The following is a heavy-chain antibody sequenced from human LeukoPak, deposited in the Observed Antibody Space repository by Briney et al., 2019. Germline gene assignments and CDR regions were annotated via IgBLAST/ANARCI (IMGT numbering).Heavy chain of an antibody. CDR2: IFDSRTT. Sequence: SETLSLTCTVSGASISSHYWSWVRQAPGKGLEWIGYIFDSRTTNYNPSLKSRVTMSVDTSKNQFSLKLSSVTAADTAVYYCSRDAYSYGSGSPGGGYYYYYMDVWGKGTTVIVSS. CDR1: GASISSHY. D-gene: IGHD3-10*01. J-gene: IGHJ6*03. V-gene: IGHV4-59*11. CDR3: SRDAYSYGSGSPGGGYYYYYMDV.